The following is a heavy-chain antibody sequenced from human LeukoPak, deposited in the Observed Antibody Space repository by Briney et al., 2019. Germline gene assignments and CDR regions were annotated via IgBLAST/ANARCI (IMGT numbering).Heavy chain of an antibody. Sequence: GGSLRLSCAASGFTFSSYWMHWVRQAPGKGLVWVSRINSDGSSTSYADSVEGRFTISRDNAKNTLYLQMDGLRAEDTAVYYCARGGRWLQYSYWGQGTLVTVSS. CDR3: ARGGRWLQYSY. J-gene: IGHJ4*02. V-gene: IGHV3-74*01. D-gene: IGHD5-24*01. CDR2: INSDGSST. CDR1: GFTFSSYW.